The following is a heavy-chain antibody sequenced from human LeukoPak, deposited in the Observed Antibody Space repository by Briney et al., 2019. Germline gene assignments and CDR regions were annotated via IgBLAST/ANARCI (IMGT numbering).Heavy chain of an antibody. V-gene: IGHV1-2*02. CDR2: INPNSGGT. D-gene: IGHD6-19*01. CDR1: GYTFTSYD. CDR3: ARDEGVAGTPLDY. J-gene: IGHJ4*02. Sequence: ASLKVSCKASGYTFTSYDINWVRQATGQGLEWMGWINPNSGGTNYAQKFQGRVTMTRDTSISTAYMELRSLRSDDTAVYYCARDEGVAGTPLDYWGQGTLVTVSS.